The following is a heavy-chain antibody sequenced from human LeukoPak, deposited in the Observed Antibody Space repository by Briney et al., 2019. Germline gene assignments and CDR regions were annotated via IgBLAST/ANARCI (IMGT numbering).Heavy chain of an antibody. Sequence: PSETLSLTCTVSGGSINSYYWSWIRQPPGKGLEWIGYIYHRESTNYNSSLKSRVSISVDTSKNQFYLKLTSVTAADTAVYYCARVLLSNYDFWSGYSNWFDPWGQGTLVTVSS. J-gene: IGHJ5*02. D-gene: IGHD3-3*01. CDR2: IYHREST. CDR1: GGSINSYY. V-gene: IGHV4-59*08. CDR3: ARVLLSNYDFWSGYSNWFDP.